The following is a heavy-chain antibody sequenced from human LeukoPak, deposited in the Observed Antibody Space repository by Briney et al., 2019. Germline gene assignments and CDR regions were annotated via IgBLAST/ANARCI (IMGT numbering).Heavy chain of an antibody. CDR2: IYYSGST. CDR3: ARHTLSGYSYGSVDP. V-gene: IGHV4-39*01. D-gene: IGHD5-18*01. CDR1: GGSISSSSYY. Sequence: SETLSLTCTVSGGSISSSSYYWGWIRQPPGKGLEWIGSIYYSGSTYYNPSLKSRVTISVDTSKNQFSLKLSSVTAADTAVYYCARHTLSGYSYGSVDPWGQGTLVTVSS. J-gene: IGHJ5*02.